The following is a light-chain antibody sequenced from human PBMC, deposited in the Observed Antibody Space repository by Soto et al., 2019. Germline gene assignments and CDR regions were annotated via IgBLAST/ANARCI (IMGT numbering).Light chain of an antibody. CDR2: GAS. Sequence: EIVLTQSPCVLSLSVGERATLSCRASQSIDNNYLAWYQQKPGQAPRLLVYGASSRATGIPERFSGSGSGTDFTLTISRLEPEDFAVYYCQQYGSSPRTFGQGTKVDI. V-gene: IGKV3-20*01. CDR3: QQYGSSPRT. CDR1: QSIDNNY. J-gene: IGKJ1*01.